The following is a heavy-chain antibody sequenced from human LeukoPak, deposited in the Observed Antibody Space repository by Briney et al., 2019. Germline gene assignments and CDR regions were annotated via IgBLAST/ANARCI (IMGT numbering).Heavy chain of an antibody. V-gene: IGHV5-51*01. J-gene: IGHJ4*02. D-gene: IGHD1-26*01. CDR3: ARRRDLYSGTYYPFDY. Sequence: GEALKISCKGSGYSFTSYWIGWVRPMPGKGVKWRGIIYPGDSDARYSPSFQGQVTISADTSISTAYLQWSSLKASDTAMYYCARRRDLYSGTYYPFDYWGQGTLVTVSS. CDR2: IYPGDSDA. CDR1: GYSFTSYW.